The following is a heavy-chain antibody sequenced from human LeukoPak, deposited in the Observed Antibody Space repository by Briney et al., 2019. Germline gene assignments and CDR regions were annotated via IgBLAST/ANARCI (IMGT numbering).Heavy chain of an antibody. CDR3: ARGIARTTPFFDY. Sequence: GGSLRLSCAASGFTYSSYSMNWVRQAPGKGLEWVSYISSSSSTIYYADSVKGRFTISRDNAKNSLYLQMNSLRAEDTAVYYCARGIARTTPFFDYWGQGTLVTVS. J-gene: IGHJ4*02. V-gene: IGHV3-48*01. CDR1: GFTYSSYS. D-gene: IGHD1/OR15-1a*01. CDR2: ISSSSSTI.